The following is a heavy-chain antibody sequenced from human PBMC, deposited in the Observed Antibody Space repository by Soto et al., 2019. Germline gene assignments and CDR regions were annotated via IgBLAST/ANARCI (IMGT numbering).Heavy chain of an antibody. CDR1: GGSVSSNKNY. CDR3: ARVADGYYQNFDY. D-gene: IGHD1-26*01. J-gene: IGHJ4*02. V-gene: IGHV4-61*01. CDR2: IHYSGST. Sequence: QVQLQESGPGLVKPSETLSLSCTVSGGSVSSNKNYWSWIRQPQGKGLEWIGHIHYSGSTRYNPSLKSRVTISVDTSENQFSLKLSSVTAADTAVYYCARVADGYYQNFDYWGQGTLVTVSS.